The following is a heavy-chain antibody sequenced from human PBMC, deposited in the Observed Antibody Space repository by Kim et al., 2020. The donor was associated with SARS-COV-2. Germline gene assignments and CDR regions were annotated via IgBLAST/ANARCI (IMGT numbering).Heavy chain of an antibody. D-gene: IGHD6-19*01. CDR2: SYYSVST. Sequence: SETLSLTCTVSGGSISSFYWSWIRQSPGKGLEWIGYSYYSVSTNYNPSLKSRVTILVDTSKNQFSLKLTSVTTADTAVYYCARAGAVAGLYAFDIWGQGTVVTVSS. J-gene: IGHJ3*02. V-gene: IGHV4-59*01. CDR3: ARAGAVAGLYAFDI. CDR1: GGSISSFY.